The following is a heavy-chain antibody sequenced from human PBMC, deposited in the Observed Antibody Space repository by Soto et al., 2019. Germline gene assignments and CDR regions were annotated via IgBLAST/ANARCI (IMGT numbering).Heavy chain of an antibody. D-gene: IGHD6-19*01. Sequence: QVQLVQSGAEVKRPGASVKVSCKASGYTFTNYGIHWVRQAPGQRLEWMGWINAGSGYTRYSQRFQGRVTFTRDTSASTAYMDLSSLRSEDTAVYYCARSEYSSGWYHWYFDFWGRGTLVTVSS. CDR3: ARSEYSSGWYHWYFDF. J-gene: IGHJ2*01. CDR2: INAGSGYT. CDR1: GYTFTNYG. V-gene: IGHV1-3*01.